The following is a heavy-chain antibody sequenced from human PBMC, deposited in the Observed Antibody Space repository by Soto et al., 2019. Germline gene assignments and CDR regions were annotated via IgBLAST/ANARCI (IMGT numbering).Heavy chain of an antibody. J-gene: IGHJ4*02. CDR1: GGSFSDYY. CDR3: ARRYGYSFDY. D-gene: IGHD5-18*01. Sequence: PSETLSLTCAVYGGSFSDYYRNLIRQPPGKGLEWIGYIDYSGTTTHNPSLKSRVTISVDTSKNQLSLKLSSVTAADTAVYYCARRYGYSFDYWGQGTLVTVSS. CDR2: IDYSGTT. V-gene: IGHV4-59*08.